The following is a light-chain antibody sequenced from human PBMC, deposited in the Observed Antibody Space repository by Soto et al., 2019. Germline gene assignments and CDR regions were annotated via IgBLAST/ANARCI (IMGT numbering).Light chain of an antibody. CDR3: QQYDNLVT. CDR1: QDISNY. V-gene: IGKV1-33*01. J-gene: IGKJ4*01. CDR2: DAS. Sequence: DIQMTQSPSSLSASVGDRVTITCQASQDISNYLNWYQQKPGKAPKLLIYDASNLETGVPSRFSGSVSGTDFTFTISSLHPEDLATYYCQQYDNLVTFGGRTKLEIK.